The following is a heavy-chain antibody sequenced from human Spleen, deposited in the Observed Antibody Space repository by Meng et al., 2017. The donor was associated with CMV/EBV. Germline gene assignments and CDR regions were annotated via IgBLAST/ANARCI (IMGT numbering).Heavy chain of an antibody. V-gene: IGHV1-69*05. J-gene: IGHJ5*02. D-gene: IGHD2-2*01. Sequence: TFSNYAISWVRQAPRQGLEWMGGIIPLFGTANYAQKFQGRVTIIRDESTSTAYMELSSLTSEDTAVYYCARELHCSSSGCYGGSWFDPWGQGTLVTVSS. CDR1: TFSNYA. CDR3: ARELHCSSSGCYGGSWFDP. CDR2: IIPLFGTA.